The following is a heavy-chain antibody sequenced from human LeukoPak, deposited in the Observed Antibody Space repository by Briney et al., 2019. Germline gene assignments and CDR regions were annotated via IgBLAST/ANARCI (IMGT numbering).Heavy chain of an antibody. Sequence: GGSLRLSCAASGFTFSSYAMSWVRQAPGKGLEWVSSASGSGGRTYYADSVKGRFTNSRDNSKNTLYLQMNSLRAEDTAVYYCAKDLGSVVTPPSLDYWGQGTLVTVSS. CDR1: GFTFSSYA. J-gene: IGHJ4*02. CDR2: ASGSGGRT. V-gene: IGHV3-23*01. CDR3: AKDLGSVVTPPSLDY. D-gene: IGHD4-23*01.